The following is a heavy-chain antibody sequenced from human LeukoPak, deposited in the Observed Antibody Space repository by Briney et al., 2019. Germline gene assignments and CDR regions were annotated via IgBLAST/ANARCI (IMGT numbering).Heavy chain of an antibody. D-gene: IGHD1-26*01. CDR3: ARGSGSYYRGGLFDY. CDR2: IDHSGST. J-gene: IGHJ4*02. V-gene: IGHV4-38-2*02. Sequence: SETLSLTCTVSGYSISSGYYWGWIRQPPGKGLEWTGSIDHSGSTYYNPSLKSRITISVDTSKNQFSLKLSSVTAADTAVYYCARGSGSYYRGGLFDYWGQGTLVTVSS. CDR1: GYSISSGYY.